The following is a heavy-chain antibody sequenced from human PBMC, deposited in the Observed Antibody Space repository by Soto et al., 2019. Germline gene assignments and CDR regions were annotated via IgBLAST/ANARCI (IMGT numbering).Heavy chain of an antibody. Sequence: GGSLRLSCAASGFTSSSYGLHWVRQAPGKELKWVAVIWYDGSNKYYADSVKGRFTISRDNSKNTLHLQMNSLRAEDTAVYYCARGLVDTAMPDYLGQGTLVTVSS. CDR3: ARGLVDTAMPDY. V-gene: IGHV3-33*01. CDR1: GFTSSSYG. J-gene: IGHJ4*02. CDR2: IWYDGSNK. D-gene: IGHD5-18*01.